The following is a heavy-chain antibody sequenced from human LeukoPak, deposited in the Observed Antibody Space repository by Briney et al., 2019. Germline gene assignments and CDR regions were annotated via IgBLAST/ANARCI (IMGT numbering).Heavy chain of an antibody. V-gene: IGHV4-34*01. CDR3: ASGGTAVVMALTYYFDT. D-gene: IGHD3-22*01. J-gene: IGHJ4*02. CDR1: GGSFSDYY. CDR2: IKHSGST. Sequence: SETLSLTCAVYGGSFSDYYWSWIRQPPGKGLEWIGEIKHSGSTNKYNPSLKSRVTISVDTSKNQFSLKLTSVTAADTAVYYCASGGTAVVMALTYYFDTWGQGTPVTVSS.